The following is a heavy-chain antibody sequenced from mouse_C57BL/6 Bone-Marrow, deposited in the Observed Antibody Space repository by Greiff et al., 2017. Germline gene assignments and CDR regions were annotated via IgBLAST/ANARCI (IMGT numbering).Heavy chain of an antibody. Sequence: VQLQQPGAELVKPGASVKLSCKASGYTFTSYWMQWVKQRPGQGLEWIGEIDPSDSYTNYNQKFKGKATLTVDTSSSTAYMQLSSLTSEDSAVYYCARGGTTVVGEFAYWGQGTLVTVSA. V-gene: IGHV1-50*01. CDR3: ARGGTTVVGEFAY. CDR2: IDPSDSYT. D-gene: IGHD1-1*01. J-gene: IGHJ3*01. CDR1: GYTFTSYW.